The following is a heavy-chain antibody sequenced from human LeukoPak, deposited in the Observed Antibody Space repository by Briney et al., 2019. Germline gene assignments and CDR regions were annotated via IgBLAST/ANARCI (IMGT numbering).Heavy chain of an antibody. CDR3: ARVDDSSGSSFDY. CDR1: GFTVSSNY. D-gene: IGHD3-22*01. CDR2: IYSGGST. Sequence: GGSLRLSCAASGFTVSSNYMSWVRQAPGKGLEWVSVIYSGGSTYYADSVKGRFTISRENAKNSLYLQMNSLRAEDTAVYYCARVDDSSGSSFDYWGQGTLVTVSS. V-gene: IGHV3-53*01. J-gene: IGHJ4*02.